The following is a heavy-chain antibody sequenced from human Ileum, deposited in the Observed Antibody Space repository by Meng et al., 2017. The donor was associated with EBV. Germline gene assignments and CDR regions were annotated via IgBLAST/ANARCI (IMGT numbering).Heavy chain of an antibody. V-gene: IGHV4-4*02. D-gene: IGHD3-10*01. CDR3: ARGRRFGSGRYALDY. CDR2: IYHSGST. J-gene: IGHJ4*02. Sequence: VQCTESGPGLVKLWGTLSLICAVPVASIGSSYWGTWVRQPPEKGLEWIGEIYHSGSTNYNPSLKSRLTLAVDKSKSQFSLELISVTAADTAVYYCARGRRFGSGRYALDYWGQGTLVTVSS. CDR1: VASIGSSYW.